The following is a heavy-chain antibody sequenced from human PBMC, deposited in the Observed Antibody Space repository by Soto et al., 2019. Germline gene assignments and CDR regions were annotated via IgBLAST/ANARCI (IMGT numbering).Heavy chain of an antibody. Sequence: EVQLVESGGDLVQPGGSLRLSCAASGLTLSRYWMSWVRQAPGKGLEWVAHIRHDGGEKYYVDSVNGRFTISRDNAANSLYLQMNGLRAEDTAVYYCAKGYTGYVFFDSWGQGTLVTVSS. V-gene: IGHV3-7*03. D-gene: IGHD5-12*01. CDR1: GLTLSRYW. CDR3: AKGYTGYVFFDS. CDR2: IRHDGGEK. J-gene: IGHJ4*02.